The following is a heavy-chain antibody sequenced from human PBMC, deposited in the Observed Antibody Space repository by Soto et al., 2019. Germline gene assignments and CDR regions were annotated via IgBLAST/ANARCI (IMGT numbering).Heavy chain of an antibody. J-gene: IGHJ3*02. CDR1: GFTFSNAW. V-gene: IGHV3-15*01. D-gene: IGHD3-3*01. CDR2: IKSKTDGGTT. Sequence: GGSLRLSCAASGFTFSNAWMSWVRQAPGKGLEWVGRIKSKTDGGTTDYAAPVKGRFTISRDDSKNTLYLQMNSLKTEDTAVYYCTTESTDFWRGYFQDAFDIWGQGTMVTVSS. CDR3: TTESTDFWRGYFQDAFDI.